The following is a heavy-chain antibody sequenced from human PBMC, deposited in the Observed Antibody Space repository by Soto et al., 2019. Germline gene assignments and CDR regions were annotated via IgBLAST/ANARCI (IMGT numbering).Heavy chain of an antibody. CDR3: ARDDFDGFDY. CDR2: ISSSSSYI. D-gene: IGHD3-9*01. CDR1: GFTFSSYS. J-gene: IGHJ4*02. Sequence: GGSLRLSCAASGFTFSSYSMNWVRQAPGKGLEWVSSISSSSSYIYYAYSVKGRFTISRDNAKNSLYLQMNSLRAEDTAVYYCARDDFDGFDYWGQGTLVTVSS. V-gene: IGHV3-21*01.